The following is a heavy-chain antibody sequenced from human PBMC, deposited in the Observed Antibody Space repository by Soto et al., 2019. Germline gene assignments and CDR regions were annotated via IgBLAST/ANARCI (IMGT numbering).Heavy chain of an antibody. J-gene: IGHJ4*02. D-gene: IGHD1-7*01. CDR3: TTGNWNYVY. CDR2: IKSKTDGGTT. V-gene: IGHV3-15*01. CDR1: GFTFSNAW. Sequence: GESLKISCAASGFTFSNAWMSWVRQAPGKGLEWGGRIKSKTDGGTTDYAAHVKGRFTISRDDSKNTLYLQMNSLKTEDTAVYYCTTGNWNYVYWGQGTLVTVSS.